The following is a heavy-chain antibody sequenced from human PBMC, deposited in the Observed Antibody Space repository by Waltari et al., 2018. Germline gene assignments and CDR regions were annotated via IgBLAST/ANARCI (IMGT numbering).Heavy chain of an antibody. J-gene: IGHJ6*03. CDR3: AGLRFNYYYFYHMDV. D-gene: IGHD3-10*01. CDR1: GGSFSNYY. V-gene: IGHV4-34*02. CDR2: IDHSGST. Sequence: QVHLQQWGAGLLKPSETLSLTCGVSGGSFSNYYWSWIRQPPGRGLEWIGEIDHSGSTNYNPSLKSRVTLSVDTSKKEFSPRLTSVTAADTAIYYCAGLRFNYYYFYHMDVWGKGTTVTVSS.